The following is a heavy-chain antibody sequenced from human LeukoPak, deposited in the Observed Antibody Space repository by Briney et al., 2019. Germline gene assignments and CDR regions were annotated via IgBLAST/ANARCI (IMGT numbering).Heavy chain of an antibody. J-gene: IGHJ4*02. CDR3: ARDRSGDFWSGLRPYYFDY. V-gene: IGHV1-69*06. D-gene: IGHD3-3*01. Sequence: GASVKVSCKASGYTFTGYYIHWVRQAPGQGLEWMGGIIPIFGTANYAQKFQGRVTITADKSTSTAYMELSSLRSEDTAVYYCARDRSGDFWSGLRPYYFDYWGQGTLVTVSS. CDR1: GYTFTGYY. CDR2: IIPIFGTA.